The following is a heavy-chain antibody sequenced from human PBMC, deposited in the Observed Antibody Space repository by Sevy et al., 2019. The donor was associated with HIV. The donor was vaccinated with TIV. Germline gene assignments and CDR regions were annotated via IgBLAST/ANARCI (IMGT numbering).Heavy chain of an antibody. Sequence: GGSLRLSCKVSGFTFSVYTMHWVRQAPGKGLEWVSYISSSGSTIYYADSVKGRFTISRDNAKNSLYLQMNSLRAEDTAVYYCARGGVQHDYWGQGTLVTVSS. CDR3: ARGGVQHDY. V-gene: IGHV3-48*04. J-gene: IGHJ4*02. D-gene: IGHD2-2*01. CDR2: ISSSGSTI. CDR1: GFTFSVYT.